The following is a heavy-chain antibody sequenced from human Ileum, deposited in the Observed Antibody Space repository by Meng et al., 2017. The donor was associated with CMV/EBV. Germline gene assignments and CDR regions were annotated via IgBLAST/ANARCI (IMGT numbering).Heavy chain of an antibody. Sequence: EGHLVEAGGGLIQPGGSLRLSCAASGFTVSSNYMSWVRQAPGKGLEWLGHIKSKTDGGTTDYATPVKGRFIISRDDSKNTLYLQMNSLKTEDTAIYYCIKISGRWVWGQGTLVTVSS. V-gene: IGHV3-15*01. CDR3: IKISGRWV. D-gene: IGHD1-26*01. CDR1: GFTVSSNY. CDR2: IKSKTDGGTT. J-gene: IGHJ4*02.